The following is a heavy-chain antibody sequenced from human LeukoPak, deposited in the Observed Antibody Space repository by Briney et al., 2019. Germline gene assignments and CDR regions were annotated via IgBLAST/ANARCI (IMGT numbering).Heavy chain of an antibody. D-gene: IGHD3-9*01. CDR1: GGSFSGYY. V-gene: IGHV4-34*01. CDR2: INHSGST. J-gene: IGHJ4*02. CDR3: ARGWELRYQDPLDY. Sequence: SETLSLTCAVYGGSFSGYYWSWIRQPPGKGLEWIGEINHSGSTNYNPSLKSRVTISVDTPKNQFSLKLSSVTAADTAVYYCARGWELRYQDPLDYWGQGTLVTVSS.